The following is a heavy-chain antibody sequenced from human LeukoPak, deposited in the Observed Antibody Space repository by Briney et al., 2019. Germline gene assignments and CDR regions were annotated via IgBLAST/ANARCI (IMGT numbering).Heavy chain of an antibody. J-gene: IGHJ4*02. CDR2: ISSSGSTI. V-gene: IGHV3-11*04. CDR3: ARGSSSTHFDY. Sequence: GGSLRLSCAASGFTFRDYYMSWIRHAPGKGLEWISYISSSGSTIYYSDSVRGQFTISRDNAKNSLYLQMNSLRAEDTAVYYCARGSSSTHFDYWGQGTLVTVSS. D-gene: IGHD6-6*01. CDR1: GFTFRDYY.